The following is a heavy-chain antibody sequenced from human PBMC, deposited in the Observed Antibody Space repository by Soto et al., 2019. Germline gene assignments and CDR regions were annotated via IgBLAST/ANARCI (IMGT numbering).Heavy chain of an antibody. CDR1: GFSLSTSGMC. CDR2: IDWDDDK. J-gene: IGHJ6*02. Sequence: SGPTLVNPTQTLTLTCTFSGFSLSTSGMCVSWIRQPPGKALEWLALIDWDDDKYYSTSLKTRPTISKDTSKNQVVLTMTNMDPVDTATYYCARIRLYCSSTSCSYYYYYGMDVWGQGTTVTVSS. V-gene: IGHV2-70*01. D-gene: IGHD2-2*01. CDR3: ARIRLYCSSTSCSYYYYYGMDV.